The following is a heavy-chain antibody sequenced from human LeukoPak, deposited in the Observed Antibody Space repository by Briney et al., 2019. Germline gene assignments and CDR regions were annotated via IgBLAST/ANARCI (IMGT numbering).Heavy chain of an antibody. CDR2: INPNSGGT. V-gene: IGHV1-2*06. D-gene: IGHD3-3*01. Sequence: ASVKVSCTASGYTFTGYYMHWVRQAPGQGLEWMGRINPNSGGTNYAQKFQGRVTMTRDTSISTAYMELSRLRSDDTAVYYCARDGSTYYDFWSGYYYYYGMDVWGQGTTVTVSS. CDR3: ARDGSTYYDFWSGYYYYYGMDV. J-gene: IGHJ6*02. CDR1: GYTFTGYY.